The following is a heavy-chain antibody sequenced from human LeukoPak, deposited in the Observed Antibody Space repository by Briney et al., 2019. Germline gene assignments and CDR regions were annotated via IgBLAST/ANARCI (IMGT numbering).Heavy chain of an antibody. Sequence: PSETLSLTCAVYGGSFSGYYWSWIRQPPGKGLEWIGEINHSGSTNYNPSLKSRVAISVDTSKNQFSLKLSSVTAADTAVYYCAGGSSPSTLDYWGQGTLVTVSS. CDR1: GGSFSGYY. V-gene: IGHV4-34*01. J-gene: IGHJ4*02. D-gene: IGHD6-6*01. CDR2: INHSGST. CDR3: AGGSSPSTLDY.